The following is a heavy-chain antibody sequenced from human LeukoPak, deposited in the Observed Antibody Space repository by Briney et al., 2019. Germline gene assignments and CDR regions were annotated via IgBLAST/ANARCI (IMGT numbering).Heavy chain of an antibody. V-gene: IGHV1-2*02. CDR1: GYTFSNYA. Sequence: ASVKVSCKASGYTFSNYAISWVRQAPGQGLEWMGWINPNSGGTNYAQKFQGRVTMTRDTSISTAYMELSRLRSDDTAVYYCARTKTRGYSYGYGLSSWGQGTLVTVSS. CDR3: ARTKTRGYSYGYGLSS. J-gene: IGHJ4*02. D-gene: IGHD5-18*01. CDR2: INPNSGGT.